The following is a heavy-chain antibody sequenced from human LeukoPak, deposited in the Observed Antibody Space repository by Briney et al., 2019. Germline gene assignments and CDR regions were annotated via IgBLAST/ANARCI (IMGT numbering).Heavy chain of an antibody. CDR2: ISSSSSYI. CDR1: GFTFSSYS. Sequence: PGGSLRLSCAASGFTFSSYSMNWVRQAPGKGLKWVSSISSSSSYIYYADSVKGRFTISRDNAKNSLYLQMNSLRAEDTAVYYCATPLAAAGTFPLDYWGQGTLVTVSS. CDR3: ATPLAAAGTFPLDY. J-gene: IGHJ4*02. D-gene: IGHD6-13*01. V-gene: IGHV3-21*04.